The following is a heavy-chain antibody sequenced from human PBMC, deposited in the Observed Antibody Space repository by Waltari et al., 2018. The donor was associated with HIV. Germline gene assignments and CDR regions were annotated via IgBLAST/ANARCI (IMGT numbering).Heavy chain of an antibody. V-gene: IGHV4-61*02. D-gene: IGHD3-3*01. CDR1: GGSISSGIYF. J-gene: IGHJ3*02. CDR2: MYTSGST. Sequence: QVQLQESGPGLVTPSQTLSLTCSVSGGSISSGIYFWSWIRQPAGKGLEWIGRMYTSGSTNYNPSLKSRVTISGDTSKNQLSLKLRSVTAADTAVYYCARERVTTFGVVIVYEGFDIWGQGTKVIVSS. CDR3: ARERVTTFGVVIVYEGFDI.